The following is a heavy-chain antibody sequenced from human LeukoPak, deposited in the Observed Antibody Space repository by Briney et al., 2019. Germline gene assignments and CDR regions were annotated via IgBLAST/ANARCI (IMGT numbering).Heavy chain of an antibody. D-gene: IGHD6-6*01. Sequence: SVKVSCKASRGTFSSYTISWVRPAPGQGLEWMGRISPILVIANYAKKFQGRVTITADKSTSTAYMELSSLRSEDTAVYYCARDGGEYSSSSFDYWGQGTLVTVSS. CDR2: ISPILVIA. CDR3: ARDGGEYSSSSFDY. V-gene: IGHV1-69*04. J-gene: IGHJ4*02. CDR1: RGTFSSYT.